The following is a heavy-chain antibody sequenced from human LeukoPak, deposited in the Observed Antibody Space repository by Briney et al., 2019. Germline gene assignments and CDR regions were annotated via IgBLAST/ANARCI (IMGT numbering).Heavy chain of an antibody. J-gene: IGHJ4*02. V-gene: IGHV3-30*18. CDR3: AKDESVVVVAATSFDY. Sequence: GRSLRLSCAASGFTFSSYGMHWVRQAPGKGLEWVAVISYDGSNKYNADSVKGRFTISRDNSKNTLYLQMNSLRAEDTAVYYCAKDESVVVVAATSFDYWGQGTLVTVSS. D-gene: IGHD2-15*01. CDR1: GFTFSSYG. CDR2: ISYDGSNK.